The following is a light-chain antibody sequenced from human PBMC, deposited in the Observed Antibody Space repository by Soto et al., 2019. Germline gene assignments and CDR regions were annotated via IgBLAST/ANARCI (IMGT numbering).Light chain of an antibody. CDR2: GAS. Sequence: EIVLTQSPGTLSLSPGEGATLSCRASQSVSSSDLAWYQQKPGQAPRLLIYGASSRATGIPDRFSGSGSGTDFTLTISRLEPEDFAVYYCQQYVSSPLTFGGGTKVEIK. CDR3: QQYVSSPLT. J-gene: IGKJ4*01. V-gene: IGKV3-20*01. CDR1: QSVSSSD.